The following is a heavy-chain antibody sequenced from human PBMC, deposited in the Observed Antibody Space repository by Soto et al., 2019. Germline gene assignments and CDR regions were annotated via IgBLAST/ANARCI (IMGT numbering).Heavy chain of an antibody. CDR3: AKDVYGGAGRSHN. CDR2: ISYDGSNK. CDR1: GFTFSSYG. Sequence: QVQLVESGGGVVQPGRSLRLSCAASGFTFSSYGMHWVRQAPGKGLEWVAVISYDGSNKYYADSVKGRFTISRDNSKNTLYLQMNSLRAEDTAVYYCAKDVYGGAGRSHNWGQGTLVTVSS. D-gene: IGHD6-13*01. J-gene: IGHJ4*02. V-gene: IGHV3-30*18.